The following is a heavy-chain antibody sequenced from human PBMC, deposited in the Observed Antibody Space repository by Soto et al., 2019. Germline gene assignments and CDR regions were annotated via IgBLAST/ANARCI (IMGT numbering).Heavy chain of an antibody. CDR3: ARHYGDGYDYLDY. V-gene: IGHV4-59*08. D-gene: IGHD5-12*01. CDR2: IYYRANP. CDR1: GWSISSYY. Sequence: QVQLQESGPGLVKPSETLSLTCTVSGWSISSYYWSWIRQPPGKGLEWIGYIYYRANPNYNPSLKSRVTISQATSKNQFSLKLSSVTAAATAVYYCARHYGDGYDYLDYVGQGTLVTVSS. J-gene: IGHJ4*02.